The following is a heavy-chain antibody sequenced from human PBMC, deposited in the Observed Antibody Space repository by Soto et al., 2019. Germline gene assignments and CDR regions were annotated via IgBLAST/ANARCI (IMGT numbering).Heavy chain of an antibody. Sequence: VKVSCKASGGTFSSYAISWVRQAPGQGLEWMGGIIPIFGTANYAQKFQGRVTITADESTSTAYMELSSLRSEDTAVYYCARVRMYSSSPRYYYYGMDVWGQGTTVTVSS. V-gene: IGHV1-69*13. CDR3: ARVRMYSSSPRYYYYGMDV. D-gene: IGHD6-6*01. CDR1: GGTFSSYA. CDR2: IIPIFGTA. J-gene: IGHJ6*02.